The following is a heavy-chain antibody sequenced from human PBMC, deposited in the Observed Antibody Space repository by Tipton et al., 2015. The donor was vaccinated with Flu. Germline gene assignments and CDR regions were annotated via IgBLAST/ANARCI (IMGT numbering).Heavy chain of an antibody. Sequence: TLSLTCAVSGYSISSGYYWGWVRQPPGKGLEWIGTIYLRGSTYYNPSLKSRLTISVDTSKNQFSLKLSSVTAADTAVYYCARHTGDSVRGIIDYWGQGTLVTVSS. J-gene: IGHJ4*02. CDR2: IYLRGST. V-gene: IGHV4-38-2*01. CDR3: ARHTGDSVRGIIDY. D-gene: IGHD3-10*02. CDR1: GYSISSGYY.